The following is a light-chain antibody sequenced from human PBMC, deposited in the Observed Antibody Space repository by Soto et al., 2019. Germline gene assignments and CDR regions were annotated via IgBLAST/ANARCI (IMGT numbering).Light chain of an antibody. J-gene: IGKJ1*01. CDR2: ETS. CDR1: RSLTRW. V-gene: IGKV1-5*03. CDR3: QQYCTFWT. Sequence: DIQVSQSPSTLSASVGDRVTITCRASRSLTRWLAWYQQKPGRAPKLLIYETSILQSGVPSRFSGSGSGADVALTISGVEPYDIDTYFCQQYCTFWTLGHGT.